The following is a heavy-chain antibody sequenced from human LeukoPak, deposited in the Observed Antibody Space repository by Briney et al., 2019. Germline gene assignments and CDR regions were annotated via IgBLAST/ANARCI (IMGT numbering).Heavy chain of an antibody. CDR2: IRSKANSYAT. CDR1: GFTFSGSA. D-gene: IGHD2-2*03. Sequence: GGSLRLSCAASGFTFSGSAIHWVRQAPGKGLEWVGRIRSKANSYATAYAASVTGRFTISRDDSKNTAYLQMNSLKTEDTAVYYCTSGYCSSASCPDFWGQGTLVTVSS. CDR3: TSGYCSSASCPDF. J-gene: IGHJ4*02. V-gene: IGHV3-73*01.